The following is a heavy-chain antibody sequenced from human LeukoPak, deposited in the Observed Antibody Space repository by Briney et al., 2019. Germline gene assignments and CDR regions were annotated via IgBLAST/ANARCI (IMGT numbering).Heavy chain of an antibody. CDR1: GGSISSGSYY. CDR2: IYYSGST. Sequence: SETLSLTCTVSGGSISSGSYYWGWIRQPPGKGLEWIGSIYYSGSTYYNPSLKSRVTISVDTSKNQFSLRLSSVTAADTAVYYCARDGSGSYLDYWGQGTLVTVSS. D-gene: IGHD3-10*01. J-gene: IGHJ4*02. CDR3: ARDGSGSYLDY. V-gene: IGHV4-39*07.